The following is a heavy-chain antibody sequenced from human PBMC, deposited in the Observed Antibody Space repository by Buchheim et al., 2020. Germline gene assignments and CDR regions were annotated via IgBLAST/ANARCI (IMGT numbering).Heavy chain of an antibody. Sequence: QVQLVESGGGVVQPGRSLRLSCAASGFTFSNYGMHWVRQAPGKGLEWVAGISSDGGTTYYADSAKGRFTISRDNFKQTFSLQMNSLRTDDTAVYYCARENSMGWGNFYNYPMDVWGQGT. CDR3: ARENSMGWGNFYNYPMDV. CDR1: GFTFSNYG. D-gene: IGHD3-10*01. CDR2: ISSDGGTT. J-gene: IGHJ6*02. V-gene: IGHV3-30*03.